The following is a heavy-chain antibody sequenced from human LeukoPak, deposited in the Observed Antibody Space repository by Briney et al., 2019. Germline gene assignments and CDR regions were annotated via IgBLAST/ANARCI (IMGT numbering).Heavy chain of an antibody. CDR3: ASQDIVVVSTSAEYFQH. CDR1: GGSISSYY. Sequence: PSETLSLTCTVSGGSISSYYRSWIRQPAGKGLEWIGRIYTSGSTNYNPSLKSRVTMSVDTSKNQFSLKLSSVTAADTAVYYCASQDIVVVSTSAEYFQHWGQGTLVTVSS. D-gene: IGHD2-2*01. V-gene: IGHV4-4*07. CDR2: IYTSGST. J-gene: IGHJ1*01.